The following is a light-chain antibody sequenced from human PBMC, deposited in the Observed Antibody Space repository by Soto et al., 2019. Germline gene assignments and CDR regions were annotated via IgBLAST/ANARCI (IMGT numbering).Light chain of an antibody. V-gene: IGKV3-11*01. CDR3: RERSNEVG. J-gene: IGKJ4*01. CDR1: QSVSSY. Sequence: EIVLTQSPATLSLSPGERATLSCRASQSVSSYVAWYQQKPGQALTLVIYDAFHRAPGVPARFIGSGSGTDVSLIISSLESEDFAVYYCRERSNEVGFGGGTKVKI. CDR2: DAF.